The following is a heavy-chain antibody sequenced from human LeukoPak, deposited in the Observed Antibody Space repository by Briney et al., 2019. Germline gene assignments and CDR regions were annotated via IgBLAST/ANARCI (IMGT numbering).Heavy chain of an antibody. CDR1: GFIFNTYW. D-gene: IGHD2-21*02. J-gene: IGHJ4*02. Sequence: GGPLRLSCAASGFIFNTYWMTWVRQTPGKGLEWVANIKPDGGEKKYVDSVKGRFTISRDNAEHSLYSQKHSVRREDTAIYYCARHLYHCGGGNCYYYFDYWGQGTLVTVSS. CDR3: ARHLYHCGGGNCYYYFDY. CDR2: IKPDGGEK. V-gene: IGHV3-7*01.